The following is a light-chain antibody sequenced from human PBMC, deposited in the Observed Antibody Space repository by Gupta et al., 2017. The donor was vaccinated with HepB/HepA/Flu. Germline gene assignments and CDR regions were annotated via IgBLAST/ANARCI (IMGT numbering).Light chain of an antibody. Sequence: IVMTQSPLSLPVTPGEPASISCRSSQSLLHSNGYNYLDWYLQKPGQSPQLLIYLGSNRASGVPDRFSGSGSGTDFTLKISRVEAEEVGVYYCMQALQTPTCGQGTKVEIK. V-gene: IGKV2-28*01. CDR2: LGS. CDR3: MQALQTPT. CDR1: QSLLHSNGYNY. J-gene: IGKJ1*01.